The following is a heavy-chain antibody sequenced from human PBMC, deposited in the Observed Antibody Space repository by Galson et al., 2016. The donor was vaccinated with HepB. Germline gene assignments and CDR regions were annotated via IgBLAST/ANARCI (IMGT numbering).Heavy chain of an antibody. CDR1: GFTFSNYA. V-gene: IGHV3-23*01. J-gene: IGHJ6*04. CDR2: ISGSGGST. D-gene: IGHD3-10*01. CDR3: AKEGSKLARNYYYGMDV. Sequence: SLRLSCAGSGFTFSNYAISWVRQAPGKGLEWASVISGSGGSTYYADSVKGRSTISRDNSKNTMYLQMNSLRAEDTAVYYCAKEGSKLARNYYYGMDVWGKGTTVTVSS.